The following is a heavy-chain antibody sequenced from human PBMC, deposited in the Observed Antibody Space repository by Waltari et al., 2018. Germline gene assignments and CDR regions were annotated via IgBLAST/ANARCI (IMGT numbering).Heavy chain of an antibody. CDR3: ARRDYDFWSGYYTDY. CDR2: IKHRGST. Sequence: QVQLVESGGGVVQPGRSLRLSCAASGFTFSSYGMHWVRQAPGKGLEWIGEIKHRGSTNDNPSLKSRVTISVDTSKNQFSLKLSSVTAADTAVYYCARRDYDFWSGYYTDYWGQGTLVTVSS. D-gene: IGHD3-3*01. J-gene: IGHJ4*02. CDR1: GFTFSSYG. V-gene: IGHV4-34*01.